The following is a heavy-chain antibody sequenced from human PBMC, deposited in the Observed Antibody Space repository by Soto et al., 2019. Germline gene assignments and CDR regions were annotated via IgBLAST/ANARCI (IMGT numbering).Heavy chain of an antibody. CDR3: ARSSIAAVTSR. V-gene: IGHV4-59*01. Sequence: QVQLQESGPGLLKPSETLSITCTVFGGSISSYYCSCIRQHPGKGLEWIGYLNYSGSTNYNPSLKSRVTVSVDTSKNQFSLKLSSVPAADTAVYYCARSSIAAVTSRWGQGTLVTVSS. J-gene: IGHJ4*02. CDR1: GGSISSYY. D-gene: IGHD6-13*01. CDR2: LNYSGST.